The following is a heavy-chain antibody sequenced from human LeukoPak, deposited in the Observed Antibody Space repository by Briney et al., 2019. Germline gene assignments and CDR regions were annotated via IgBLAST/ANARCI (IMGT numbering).Heavy chain of an antibody. CDR3: VRDPTAAASTNDWFDP. Sequence: ASVKASCKASGYTFTSSGISWVRQAPGQGLEWMGWISAYNGDTNSAQKLQGRVSMTTDTSTNTAYMELRSLRSDDTAVYYCVRDPTAAASTNDWFDPWGRGTLVTVSS. CDR1: GYTFTSSG. J-gene: IGHJ5*02. V-gene: IGHV1-18*01. D-gene: IGHD6-13*01. CDR2: ISAYNGDT.